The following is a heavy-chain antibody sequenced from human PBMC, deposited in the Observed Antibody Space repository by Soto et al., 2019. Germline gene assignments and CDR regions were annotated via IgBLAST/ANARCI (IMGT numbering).Heavy chain of an antibody. CDR2: INHSGST. D-gene: IGHD2-15*01. CDR3: ARDLGVVAALRGWFDP. V-gene: IGHV4-34*01. J-gene: IGHJ5*02. Sequence: SETLSLTCAVYGGSFSGYYWSWIRQPPGKGLEWIGEINHSGSTNYNPSLKSRVTISVDTSKNQFSLKLSSVTAADTAVYYCARDLGVVAALRGWFDPWGQGTLVTV. CDR1: GGSFSGYY.